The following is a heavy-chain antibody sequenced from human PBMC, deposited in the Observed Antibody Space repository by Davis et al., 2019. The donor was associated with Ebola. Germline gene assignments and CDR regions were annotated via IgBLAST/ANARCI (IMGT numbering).Heavy chain of an antibody. V-gene: IGHV1-2*02. Sequence: ASVQVSCKASGYTFTGYYMHWVRQAPGQGLEWMGWINPNSGGTNYAQKFQGRVTMTRDTSISTAYMELSRLGSDDTAVYYCARVSATVTTLDYWGQGTLVTVSS. CDR2: INPNSGGT. CDR1: GYTFTGYY. CDR3: ARVSATVTTLDY. J-gene: IGHJ4*02. D-gene: IGHD4-17*01.